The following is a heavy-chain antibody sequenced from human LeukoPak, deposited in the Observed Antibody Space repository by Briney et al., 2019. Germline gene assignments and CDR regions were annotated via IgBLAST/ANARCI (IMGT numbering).Heavy chain of an antibody. CDR2: INHSGST. CDR3: ARVRGTRLKNYYYYYYMDV. J-gene: IGHJ6*03. CDR1: GVSFSGYY. Sequence: SETLSLTCAVYGVSFSGYYWSWIRQPPGKGLEWIGEINHSGSTNYNPSLKSRVTISVDTSKNQFSLKLSSVTAADTAVYYCARVRGTRLKNYYYYYYMDVWGKGTTVTVSS. D-gene: IGHD3-16*01. V-gene: IGHV4-34*01.